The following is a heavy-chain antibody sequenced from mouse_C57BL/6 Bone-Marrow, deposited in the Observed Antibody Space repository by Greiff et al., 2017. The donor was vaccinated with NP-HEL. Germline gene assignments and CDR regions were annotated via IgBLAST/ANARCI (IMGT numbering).Heavy chain of an antibody. CDR3: ARLRFPLDY. Sequence: VQLKESGPVLVKPGASVKMSCKASGYTFTDYYMNWVKQSHGKSLEWIGVINPYNGGTSYNQKFKGKATLTVDKSPSSAYMELNSLTSEDSAVYYCARLRFPLDYWGQGTTLTVSS. J-gene: IGHJ2*01. CDR2: INPYNGGT. V-gene: IGHV1-19*01. CDR1: GYTFTDYY.